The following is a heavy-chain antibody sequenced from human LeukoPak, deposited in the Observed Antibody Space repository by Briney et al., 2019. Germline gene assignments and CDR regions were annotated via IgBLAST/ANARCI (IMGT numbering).Heavy chain of an antibody. J-gene: IGHJ4*02. CDR3: AKDGGVLWSGYSGFYPGCFEY. CDR2: IRYDGSNK. CDR1: GFTFSSYG. Sequence: GGSLRLSCAASGFTFSSYGMHWVRQAPGKGLEWVAFIRYDGSNKYYADSVKGRFTISRDNSKNTLYLQMNSLRAEDTAVYYCAKDGGVLWSGYSGFYPGCFEYWGQGTLVTVSS. V-gene: IGHV3-30*02. D-gene: IGHD3-3*01.